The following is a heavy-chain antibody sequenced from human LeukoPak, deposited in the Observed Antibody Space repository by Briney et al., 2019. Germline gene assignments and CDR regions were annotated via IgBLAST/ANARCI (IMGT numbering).Heavy chain of an antibody. CDR2: IYYSGSI. V-gene: IGHV4-39*07. Sequence: SETLSLTCTVSGGSISSSSYYWGWIRQPPGKGLEWIGSIYYSGSIYYNPSLQSRVTISVDTSKNQFSLKLSSVTAADTAVYYCARVSLVRGAPDYYFDYWGQGTLVTVSS. CDR3: ARVSLVRGAPDYYFDY. J-gene: IGHJ4*02. D-gene: IGHD3-10*01. CDR1: GGSISSSSYY.